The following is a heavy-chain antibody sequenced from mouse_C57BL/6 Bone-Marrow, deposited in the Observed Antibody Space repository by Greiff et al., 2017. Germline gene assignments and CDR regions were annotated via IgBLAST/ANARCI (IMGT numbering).Heavy chain of an antibody. CDR3: TTSSYGRSYPAWFAY. CDR1: GFNIKDDY. D-gene: IGHD1-1*01. Sequence: VQLKQSGAELVRPGASVKLSCTASGFNIKDDYMHWVKQRPEQGLEWIGWIDPENGDTEYASKCQGKATITADTSSNTAYLQLSSLTSEDTAVYYCTTSSYGRSYPAWFAYWGQGTLVTVSA. J-gene: IGHJ3*01. CDR2: IDPENGDT. V-gene: IGHV14-4*01.